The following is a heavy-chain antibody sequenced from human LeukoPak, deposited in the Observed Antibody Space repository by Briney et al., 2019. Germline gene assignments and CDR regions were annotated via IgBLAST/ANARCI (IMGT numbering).Heavy chain of an antibody. Sequence: GGSLRLSCAASGFTFDDYGMSWVRQAPGKGLEWVSGISWNGGSTGYADSVKGRFTISRDNAKNSLYLQMNNLRAEDTALYYCARAGSYYFDYWGQGTLVTVSS. CDR1: GFTFDDYG. J-gene: IGHJ4*02. D-gene: IGHD1-26*01. V-gene: IGHV3-20*04. CDR3: ARAGSYYFDY. CDR2: ISWNGGST.